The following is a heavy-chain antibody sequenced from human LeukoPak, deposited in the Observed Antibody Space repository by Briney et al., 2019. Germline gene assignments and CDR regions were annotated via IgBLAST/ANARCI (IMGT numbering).Heavy chain of an antibody. J-gene: IGHJ4*02. CDR1: GFTFSSYA. D-gene: IGHD2-2*01. CDR3: ARASIVVVPQVDY. Sequence: GGSLRLSCAASGFTFSSYAMSWVRQAPGKGLEWVSAISGSGGSTYYADSVKGRFIISRDNSKDTLYLQMNSLRAEDTAVYYCARASIVVVPQVDYWGQGTLVTVSS. CDR2: ISGSGGST. V-gene: IGHV3-23*01.